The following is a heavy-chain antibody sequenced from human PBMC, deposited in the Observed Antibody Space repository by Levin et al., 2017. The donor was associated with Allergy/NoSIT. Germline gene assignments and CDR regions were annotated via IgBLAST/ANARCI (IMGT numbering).Heavy chain of an antibody. J-gene: IGHJ5*02. D-gene: IGHD6-13*01. Sequence: GGSLRLSCAASGFTFSSYAMSWVRQAPGKGLEWVSAISGSGGSTYYADSVKGRFTISRDNSKNTLYLQMNSLRAEDTAVYYCAKRPSFLAAAGKGWFDPWGQGTLVTVSS. CDR2: ISGSGGST. CDR1: GFTFSSYA. CDR3: AKRPSFLAAAGKGWFDP. V-gene: IGHV3-23*01.